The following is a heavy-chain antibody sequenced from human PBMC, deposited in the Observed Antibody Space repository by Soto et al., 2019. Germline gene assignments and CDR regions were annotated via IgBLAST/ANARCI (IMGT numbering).Heavy chain of an antibody. CDR1: GFTFDDYA. Sequence: GGSLRLSCAAPGFTFDDYAMHWVRQAPGKGLEWVSGISWNSGSIGYADSVKGRFTISRDNAKNSLYLQMNSLRAEDTALYYCAKDIGSSSSGRLFYYYYYMDVWGKGTTVTVSS. CDR3: AKDIGSSSSGRLFYYYYYMDV. CDR2: ISWNSGSI. J-gene: IGHJ6*03. D-gene: IGHD6-6*01. V-gene: IGHV3-9*01.